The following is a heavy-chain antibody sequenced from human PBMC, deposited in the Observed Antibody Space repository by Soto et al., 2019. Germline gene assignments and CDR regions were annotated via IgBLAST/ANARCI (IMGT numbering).Heavy chain of an antibody. CDR1: GGSISSSSYY. Sequence: PSETLSLTCTVSGGSISSSSYYWGWIRQPPGKGLEWIGSIYYSGSTYYNPSLKSRVTISVDTSKNQFSLKLTYVTAADTAVYYCARHLGIAARRGIDYWGQGTLVTVSS. J-gene: IGHJ4*02. CDR2: IYYSGST. CDR3: ARHLGIAARRGIDY. V-gene: IGHV4-39*01. D-gene: IGHD6-6*01.